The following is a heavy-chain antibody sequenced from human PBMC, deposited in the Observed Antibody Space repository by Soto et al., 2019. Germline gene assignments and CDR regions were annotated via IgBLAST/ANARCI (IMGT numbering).Heavy chain of an antibody. CDR3: ARVPGP. Sequence: QLQLQESGSGLVKPSQTLSLTCAVSGGSISSGGYSWSWIRQPPGKGLEWIGYIYHSGSTYYNPSLTSRVTKSVDRSKIQFSRKRGAVTAADTAAYSCARVPGPWGQGTLVTVSS. J-gene: IGHJ5*02. D-gene: IGHD3-10*01. V-gene: IGHV4-30-2*01. CDR2: IYHSGST. CDR1: GGSISSGGYS.